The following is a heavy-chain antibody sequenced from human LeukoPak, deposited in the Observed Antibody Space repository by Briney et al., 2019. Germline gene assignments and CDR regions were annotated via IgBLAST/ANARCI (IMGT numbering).Heavy chain of an antibody. V-gene: IGHV1-2*02. D-gene: IGHD5-12*01. CDR1: GYTFTGYY. CDR2: INPNSGGT. Sequence: ASPKVSCTASGYTFTGYYMHWVRYAIGHELEWMRWINPNSGGTNYAQKFQGRVTMTRDTSISTAYMELSRLRSDDTAVYYCARERKYGGYMNDYWGQGTLVTVSS. CDR3: ARERKYGGYMNDY. J-gene: IGHJ4*02.